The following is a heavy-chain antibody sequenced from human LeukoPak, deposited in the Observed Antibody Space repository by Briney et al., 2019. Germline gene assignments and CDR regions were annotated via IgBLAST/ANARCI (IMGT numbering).Heavy chain of an antibody. CDR2: INPNSGGT. D-gene: IGHD5-12*01. J-gene: IGHJ4*02. Sequence: ASVKVSCKASGYSFTGYYMHWVRQAPGQGLEWMGCINPNSGGTGYAQKFQGRVTMTRDTSISTAYMELSRLTSDDTAVYYCAGLSGYDPYYFDYWGQGTLVAVSS. V-gene: IGHV1-2*02. CDR3: AGLSGYDPYYFDY. CDR1: GYSFTGYY.